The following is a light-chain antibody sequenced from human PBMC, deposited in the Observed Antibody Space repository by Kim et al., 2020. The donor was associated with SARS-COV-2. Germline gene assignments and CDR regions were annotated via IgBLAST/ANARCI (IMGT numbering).Light chain of an antibody. CDR2: GAS. CDR1: QSVSSN. J-gene: IGKJ1*01. CDR3: KQYNNWRPWT. Sequence: EIVMTQSPATLSVSPGERATLSCRASQSVSSNLAWYQQKPGQAPRLLIYGASTRATGIPARFSGSGSGTEFTLTISSLQSEDFAVYYCKQYNNWRPWTFGQGTKVEIK. V-gene: IGKV3-15*01.